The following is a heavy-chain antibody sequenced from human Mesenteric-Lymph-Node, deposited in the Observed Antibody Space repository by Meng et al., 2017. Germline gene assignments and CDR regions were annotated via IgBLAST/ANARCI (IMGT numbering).Heavy chain of an antibody. V-gene: IGHV4-34*01. CDR3: ARGFLSFVRVFDY. D-gene: IGHD2/OR15-2a*01. CDR2: INHSGST. CDR1: GGSCSAYY. Sequence: QLGAGLVKPSHTLAPTCVLSGGSCSAYYWNWIRQPPGKGLEWIEEINHSGSTNDNPSLKSRVTRSVDTSKNQFSLKLSSETDADTAVYYCARGFLSFVRVFDYWGQGTLVTVSS. J-gene: IGHJ4*02.